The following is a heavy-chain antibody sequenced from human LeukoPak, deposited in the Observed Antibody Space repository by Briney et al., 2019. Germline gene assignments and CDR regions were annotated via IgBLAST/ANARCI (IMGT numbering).Heavy chain of an antibody. Sequence: PGRSLRLSCAASGFTFSSYAMHWVRQAPGKGLEWVAVISYDGSNKYYADSVKGRFTISRDNSKNTLYLQMNSLRAEDTAVYYCARDDHHITIFGVSFPSWGQGTLVTVSS. J-gene: IGHJ4*02. CDR3: ARDDHHITIFGVSFPS. CDR1: GFTFSSYA. D-gene: IGHD3-3*01. V-gene: IGHV3-30-3*01. CDR2: ISYDGSNK.